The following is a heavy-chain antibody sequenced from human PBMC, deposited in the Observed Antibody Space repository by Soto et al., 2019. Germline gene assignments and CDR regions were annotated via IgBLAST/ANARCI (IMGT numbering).Heavy chain of an antibody. CDR2: ISGRGGTA. D-gene: IGHD6-13*01. Sequence: EVDLLESGGGLVQPGGSLRLSCAASGFTFSSYVMNWVRQSPGKGLEWVSVISGRGGTAYYADSVRGRFTISRDNSKNTFYLQMGSLRVDDTAVYYCAKDPPDYIRIWYGPFDYWGQRTLVPVSS. V-gene: IGHV3-23*01. J-gene: IGHJ4*02. CDR3: AKDPPDYIRIWYGPFDY. CDR1: GFTFSSYV.